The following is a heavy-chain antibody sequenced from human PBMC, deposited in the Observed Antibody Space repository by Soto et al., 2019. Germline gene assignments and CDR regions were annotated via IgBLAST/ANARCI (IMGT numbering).Heavy chain of an antibody. CDR3: ARGNPFNYAGFDV. V-gene: IGHV1-8*01. J-gene: IGHJ6*02. CDR1: GYTFSDFD. CDR2: MNAKSGDT. D-gene: IGHD3-16*01. Sequence: GSSVKVSCKASGYTFSDFDINRLRQASGQGPAWMGWMNAKSGDTYFPQRFRGKFNMTRDTSLSTAYMEVGSLTSHDTAIYYCARGNPFNYAGFDVWGQGTTVTVSS.